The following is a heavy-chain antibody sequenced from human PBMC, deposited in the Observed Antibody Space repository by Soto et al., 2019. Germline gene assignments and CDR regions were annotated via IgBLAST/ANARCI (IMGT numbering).Heavy chain of an antibody. V-gene: IGHV3-15*07. CDR1: GFIFSNAW. CDR2: IKSKTDGGTT. J-gene: IGHJ6*02. D-gene: IGHD5-12*01. Sequence: GSLRLSCAASGFIFSNAWMNWVRQAPGKGLEWVGRIKSKTDGGTTDYAAPVKGRFTISRDDSKNTPYLQMNSLKTEDTAVYYCTTTATYSGYDTYYYGMDVWGQGTTVTVSS. CDR3: TTTATYSGYDTYYYGMDV.